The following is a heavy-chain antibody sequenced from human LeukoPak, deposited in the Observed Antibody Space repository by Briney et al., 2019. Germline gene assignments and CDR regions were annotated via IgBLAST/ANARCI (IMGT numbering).Heavy chain of an antibody. Sequence: GESLKISCKGSGYSFTNYWIGWVRQMPGKGLEWMGITYPGDSDTRYIPSFRGQVTISADKSINTAYLQWTSLKASDTAMYYCARRVDSYWFFDYWGQGTLVTVSS. CDR1: GYSFTNYW. V-gene: IGHV5-51*01. D-gene: IGHD1-26*01. J-gene: IGHJ4*02. CDR3: ARRVDSYWFFDY. CDR2: TYPGDSDT.